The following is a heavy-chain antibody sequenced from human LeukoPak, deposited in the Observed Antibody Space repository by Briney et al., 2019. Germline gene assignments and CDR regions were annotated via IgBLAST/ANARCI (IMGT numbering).Heavy chain of an antibody. Sequence: SETLSLTCAVYGGSFSGYYWGWIRQSPGKGLEWIGSIYNSGSTYYNPSLKSRVTISIDTSKNQFSLKLSSVTAADTAVYYCAREYRSSWYLNWFDPWGQGTLVTVSS. CDR2: IYNSGST. CDR1: GGSFSGYY. V-gene: IGHV4-38-2*02. CDR3: AREYRSSWYLNWFDP. D-gene: IGHD6-13*01. J-gene: IGHJ5*02.